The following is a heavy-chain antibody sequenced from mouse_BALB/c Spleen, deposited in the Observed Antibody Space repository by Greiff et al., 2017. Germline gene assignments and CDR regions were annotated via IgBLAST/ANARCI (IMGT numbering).Heavy chain of an antibody. D-gene: IGHD2-4*01. V-gene: IGHV3-2*02. J-gene: IGHJ4*01. CDR2: ISYSGST. CDR1: GYSIPRGYA. Sequence: EVPRVESGPGPVEPSQFPSPPLPVTGYSIPRGYALDLVRQFPGKQLEWMGYISYSGSTSYNPSLKSRISITRDTSKNQFFLQLNSVTTEDTATYYCARGLRDYDVGAMDYWGQGTSVTVSS. CDR3: ARGLRDYDVGAMDY.